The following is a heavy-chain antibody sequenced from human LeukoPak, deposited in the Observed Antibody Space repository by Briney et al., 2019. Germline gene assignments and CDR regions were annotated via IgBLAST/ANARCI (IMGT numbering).Heavy chain of an antibody. CDR3: AREINLYYYGSGSYFY. CDR1: GYTFTSYG. V-gene: IGHV1-18*01. CDR2: ISAYNGNT. Sequence: ASVKVSCKASGYTFTSYGISWVRQAPGQGLEWMGWISAYNGNTNYAQMLQGRVTMTTDTSTSTAYMELSSLRSEDTAVYYCAREINLYYYGSGSYFYWGQGTLVTVSS. J-gene: IGHJ4*02. D-gene: IGHD3-10*01.